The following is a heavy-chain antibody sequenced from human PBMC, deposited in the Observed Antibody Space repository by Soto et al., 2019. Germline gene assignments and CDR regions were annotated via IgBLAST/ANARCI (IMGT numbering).Heavy chain of an antibody. Sequence: EGCLRLSCSASGFTFSMFSMHWVRQAPGKGLEYVSGISSNGDSTYYADSVKGRFTISRDNSKNTLYLQMSSLRAVDTAVYYCVHPTSTVPLPPTWGQGTLVKVSS. D-gene: IGHD4-17*01. V-gene: IGHV3-64D*06. CDR2: ISSNGDST. CDR1: GFTFSMFS. J-gene: IGHJ5*02. CDR3: VHPTSTVPLPPT.